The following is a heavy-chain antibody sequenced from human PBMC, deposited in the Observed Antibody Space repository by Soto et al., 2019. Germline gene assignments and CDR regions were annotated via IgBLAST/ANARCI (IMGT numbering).Heavy chain of an antibody. CDR3: AKVGDGYRNRYYFDY. Sequence: QVQLVESGGGVVQPGRSLRLSCAASGFTFSSYGMHWVRQAPGKGLEWVAVISYDGSNKYYADSVKGRFTISRDNSKNTLYLQMNSLRAEDTDVYYCAKVGDGYRNRYYFDYWGQGTLVTVSS. CDR2: ISYDGSNK. J-gene: IGHJ4*02. D-gene: IGHD5-12*01. CDR1: GFTFSSYG. V-gene: IGHV3-30*18.